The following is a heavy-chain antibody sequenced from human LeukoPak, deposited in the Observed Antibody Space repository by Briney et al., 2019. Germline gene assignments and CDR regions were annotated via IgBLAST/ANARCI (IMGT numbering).Heavy chain of an antibody. J-gene: IGHJ4*02. D-gene: IGHD3-10*01. CDR3: AKVRAYGSGSYLYFDY. Sequence: GGSLRLSCAASGFTFSSYAMHWVRQAPGKGLEWVAFIRYDGSNKYYADSVKGRFTISRDNSKNTLYLQMNSLRAEDTAVYYCAKVRAYGSGSYLYFDYWGQGTLVTVSS. CDR1: GFTFSSYA. V-gene: IGHV3-30*02. CDR2: IRYDGSNK.